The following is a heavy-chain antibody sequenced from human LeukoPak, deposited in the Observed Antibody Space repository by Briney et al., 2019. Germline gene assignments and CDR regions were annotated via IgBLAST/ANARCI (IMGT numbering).Heavy chain of an antibody. D-gene: IGHD3-10*01. CDR1: GFTFSSYA. CDR3: ARTIGYGSGNDQAGG. J-gene: IGHJ4*02. V-gene: IGHV3-48*04. CDR2: ISSSSTI. Sequence: GGSLRLSCAASGFTFSSYAMNWVRQAPGKGLEWVSYISSSSTIFYAGSVKGRFTISRDNAKNSLYLQMNSLRAEDTAVYYCARTIGYGSGNDQAGGWGPGTLVSVSS.